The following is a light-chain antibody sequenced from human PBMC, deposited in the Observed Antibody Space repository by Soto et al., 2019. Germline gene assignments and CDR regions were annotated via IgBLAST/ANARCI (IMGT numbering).Light chain of an antibody. CDR2: AAS. Sequence: IQMTQSPSSLSASVGDRVTITCRASQSISTYLNWYQQKPGKAPKLLMYAASNLRSGVPSRFSGSGSGTDFTLTISSLQPDDFATYYCQQSYITSRTFGQGTKVDI. CDR1: QSISTY. CDR3: QQSYITSRT. J-gene: IGKJ1*01. V-gene: IGKV1-39*01.